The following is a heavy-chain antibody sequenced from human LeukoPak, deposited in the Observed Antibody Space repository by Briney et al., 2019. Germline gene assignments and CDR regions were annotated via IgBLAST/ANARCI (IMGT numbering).Heavy chain of an antibody. D-gene: IGHD3-22*01. V-gene: IGHV3-23*01. CDR2: ITGSGGST. CDR1: GFTFSSYA. CDR3: AKDLLTMIVVVPKEIFDY. Sequence: GGSLRLSCAASGFTFSSYAMSWVRQPPGKGLEWVSPITGSGGSTYYTDSVKGRFTISRDNSKNTLYLQMNNPRPEDTAVYYCAKDLLTMIVVVPKEIFDYWGQGTLVTVSS. J-gene: IGHJ4*02.